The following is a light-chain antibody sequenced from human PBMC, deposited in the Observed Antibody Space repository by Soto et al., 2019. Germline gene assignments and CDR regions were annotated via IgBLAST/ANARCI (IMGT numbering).Light chain of an antibody. CDR1: QSVSSY. CDR2: DAS. J-gene: IGKJ1*01. Sequence: ETVMTQSPATLSVSPGERSTLSCRASQSVSSYLAWYQQKPGQAPRLLIYDASNRATGIPARFSGSGSGTDFTLTISSLEPEDFAVYYCQQYNSWPETFGQGTKVDIK. V-gene: IGKV3-11*01. CDR3: QQYNSWPET.